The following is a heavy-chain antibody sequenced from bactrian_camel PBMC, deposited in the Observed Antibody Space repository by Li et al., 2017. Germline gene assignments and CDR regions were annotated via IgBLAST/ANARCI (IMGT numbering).Heavy chain of an antibody. V-gene: IGHV3S40*01. Sequence: VQLVESGGGSVQHGGSLRLSCSASMFTYSRLCMAWFRQAPGKGREAVAATYTGDESRIFYRDFVEGRFTISQDIAKNTVFLQMNSLTLEDTGMYFCATTSQVYGCSGWDTMMEFGYWGQGTQVTVS. CDR3: ATTSQVYGCSGWDTMMEFGY. CDR1: MFTYSRLC. D-gene: IGHD2*01. J-gene: IGHJ6*01. CDR2: TYTGDESRI.